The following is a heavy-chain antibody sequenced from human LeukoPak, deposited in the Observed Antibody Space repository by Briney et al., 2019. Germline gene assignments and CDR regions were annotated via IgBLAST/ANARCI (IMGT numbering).Heavy chain of an antibody. CDR1: GFTFSSYN. V-gene: IGHV3-21*01. CDR3: ARDPYSGGYWNYYYYYMDV. Sequence: PGGSLRLSCAASGFTFSSYNMNWVRQAPGKGLEWVSSITSSSSYIYYADSAKGRFTISRDNAKNSLFLQMNSLTAEDTAVYYCARDPYSGGYWNYYYYYMDVWGKGTTVTISS. CDR2: ITSSSSYI. D-gene: IGHD1-26*01. J-gene: IGHJ6*03.